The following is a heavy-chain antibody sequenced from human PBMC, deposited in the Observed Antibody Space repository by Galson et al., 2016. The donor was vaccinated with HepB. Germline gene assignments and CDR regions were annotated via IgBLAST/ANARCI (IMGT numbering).Heavy chain of an antibody. J-gene: IGHJ6*02. V-gene: IGHV3-48*01. D-gene: IGHD2-2*01. CDR1: GFSFSAYN. Sequence: SLRLSCAASGFSFSAYNMNWVRQAPGKGLEWVSYISSSSSTIYYADSVKGRFTISRDNAKNSLYLQMNSLRAEDTAVYYCAGLLVPAASYYPYYGMDDWGQGTTVTVSS. CDR2: ISSSSSTI. CDR3: AGLLVPAASYYPYYGMDD.